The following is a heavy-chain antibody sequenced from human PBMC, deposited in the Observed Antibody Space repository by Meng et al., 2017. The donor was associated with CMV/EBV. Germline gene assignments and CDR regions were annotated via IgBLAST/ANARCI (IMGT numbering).Heavy chain of an antibody. D-gene: IGHD1-26*01. J-gene: IGHJ6*02. CDR1: GFTFSDYY. CDR3: ARDSQWDSPGYGMDV. Sequence: GESLKISCAASGFTFSDYYMSWIRQAPGKGLEWVSYISSSGSTIYYADSVKGRFTISRDNAKNSLYLQMNSLRAEDTAVYYCARDSQWDSPGYGMDVWGQGTTVTVSS. V-gene: IGHV3-11*04. CDR2: ISSSGSTI.